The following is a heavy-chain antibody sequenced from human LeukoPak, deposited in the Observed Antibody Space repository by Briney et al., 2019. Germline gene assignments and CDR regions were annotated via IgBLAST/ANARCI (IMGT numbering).Heavy chain of an antibody. Sequence: GGSLRLSCAASGFTFSSYAMHRVRQAPGMGLDWVAVVSYDGTTAYYAGSVKGRFTISRDNSKNTLYLQMNSLRAEDTAVYYCARVADIAAAGTPENCFDPWGQGTLVTVSS. D-gene: IGHD6-13*01. CDR1: GFTFSSYA. J-gene: IGHJ5*02. CDR2: VSYDGTTA. CDR3: ARVADIAAAGTPENCFDP. V-gene: IGHV3-30-3*01.